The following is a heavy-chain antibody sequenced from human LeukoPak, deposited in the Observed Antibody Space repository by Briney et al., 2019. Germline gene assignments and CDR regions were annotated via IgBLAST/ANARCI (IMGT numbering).Heavy chain of an antibody. Sequence: GGSLRLSCAASGVTFDDDGMSWVRQAPGKGGEGGSGINWNGGSTNYADSVKGRCTISRDNAKNSLYLQMNSLRDEDTALYYCTSTGILGATTGVGLFDFWGQGTLVTVSS. CDR1: GVTFDDDG. V-gene: IGHV3-20*04. J-gene: IGHJ4*02. CDR3: TSTGILGATTGVGLFDF. CDR2: INWNGGST. D-gene: IGHD1-26*01.